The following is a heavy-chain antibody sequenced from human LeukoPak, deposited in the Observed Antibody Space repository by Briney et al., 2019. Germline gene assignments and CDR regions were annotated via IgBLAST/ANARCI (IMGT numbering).Heavy chain of an antibody. CDR3: ARLLVRGVIIRAFDI. Sequence: GESLKISCKGSGYSFTSYWIGWVRQMPGKGLEWMGIIYPGDSDTRYSPSFQGQVTISADKSISTAYLQRSSLKASDTAMYYCARLLVRGVIIRAFDIWGQGTMVTVSS. CDR1: GYSFTSYW. CDR2: IYPGDSDT. D-gene: IGHD3-10*01. V-gene: IGHV5-51*01. J-gene: IGHJ3*02.